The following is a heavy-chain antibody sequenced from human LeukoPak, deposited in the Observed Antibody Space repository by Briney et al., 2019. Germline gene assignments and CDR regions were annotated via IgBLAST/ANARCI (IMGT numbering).Heavy chain of an antibody. CDR1: GFTFDDYA. V-gene: IGHV3-9*01. Sequence: GGSLRLSCAASGFTFDDYAMHWVRQAPGKGLEWVSGISWNSGSIGYADSVKGRFTISRDNAKNSLYLQMNSLRAEDTAVYYCARDVTVGATWGQGTLVTVSS. J-gene: IGHJ5*02. CDR2: ISWNSGSI. D-gene: IGHD1-26*01. CDR3: ARDVTVGAT.